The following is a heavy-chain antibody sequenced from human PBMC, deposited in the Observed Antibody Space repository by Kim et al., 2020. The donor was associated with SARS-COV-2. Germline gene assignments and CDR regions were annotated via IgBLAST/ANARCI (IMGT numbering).Heavy chain of an antibody. V-gene: IGHV3-73*01. D-gene: IGHD6-19*01. CDR1: GFTLSGST. J-gene: IGHJ3*02. Sequence: GGSLRLSCAASGFTLSGSTVHWVRQASGRGLEWVGRIRSKANSYATAYAASVKNRFTISRDDSKNTAYLQMNSLKTEDTAVYYCARVNPIAGGWYDAFD. CDR2: IRSKANSYAT. CDR3: ARVNPIAGGWYDAFD.